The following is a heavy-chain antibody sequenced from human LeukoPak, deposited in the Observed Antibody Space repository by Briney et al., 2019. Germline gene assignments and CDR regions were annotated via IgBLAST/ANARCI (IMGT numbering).Heavy chain of an antibody. J-gene: IGHJ4*02. Sequence: GGSLRLSCAASGFTFSRYSMNWVRQAPGKGLEWVSSISSSSSYIHYADSVKGRFTISGDNAENSLYLQMNSLRAEDTAVYYCARDTPVVPTGYFDYWGQGTLVTVSS. V-gene: IGHV3-21*01. CDR3: ARDTPVVPTGYFDY. CDR2: ISSSSSYI. CDR1: GFTFSRYS. D-gene: IGHD2-2*01.